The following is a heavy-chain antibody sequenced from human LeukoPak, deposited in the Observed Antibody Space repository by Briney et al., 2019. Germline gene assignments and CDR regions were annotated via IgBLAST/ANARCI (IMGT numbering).Heavy chain of an antibody. J-gene: IGHJ4*02. CDR1: GFTFSSYA. Sequence: GGSLILSCAASGFTFSSYAMSWVRQAPGEGLEWVSAISDSGGSTYYADSVKGRFTISRDNSKKMVYLQMNSLRAEDTAVYYCAKDVRGGCSGGNCYYWGQGTLVTVSS. CDR3: AKDVRGGCSGGNCYY. D-gene: IGHD2-15*01. V-gene: IGHV3-23*01. CDR2: ISDSGGST.